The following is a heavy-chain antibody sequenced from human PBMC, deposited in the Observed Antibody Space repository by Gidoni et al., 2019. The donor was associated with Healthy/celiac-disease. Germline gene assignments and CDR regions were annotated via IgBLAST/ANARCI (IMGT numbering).Heavy chain of an antibody. J-gene: IGHJ2*01. D-gene: IGHD4-17*01. V-gene: IGHV3-74*02. CDR1: GFPFSSSW. CDR3: ASLQRGYGVNWYFDL. CDR2: INSDGSST. Sequence: EVQLVESGGGLVQPGGSPRLSCAAPGFPFSSSWMHWVRQAPGKGLVWVSRINSDGSSTSYADSVKGRFTISRDNAKNTLYLQMNSLRAEDTAVYYCASLQRGYGVNWYFDLWGRGTLVTVSS.